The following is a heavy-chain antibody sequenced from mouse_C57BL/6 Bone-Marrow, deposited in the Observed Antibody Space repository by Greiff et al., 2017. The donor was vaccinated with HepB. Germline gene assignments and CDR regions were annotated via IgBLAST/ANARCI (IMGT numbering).Heavy chain of an antibody. CDR3: ARHNWETLFDY. CDR1: GFTFSDYG. J-gene: IGHJ2*01. D-gene: IGHD4-1*01. CDR2: ISSGSSTI. V-gene: IGHV5-17*01. Sequence: EVKLMESGGGLVKPGGSLKLSCAASGFTFSDYGMHWVRQAPEKGLEWVAYISSGSSTIYYADTVKGRVTISRDNAKNTLFLQVTSLRYECAAMYYCARHNWETLFDYWGQGTTLTVSS.